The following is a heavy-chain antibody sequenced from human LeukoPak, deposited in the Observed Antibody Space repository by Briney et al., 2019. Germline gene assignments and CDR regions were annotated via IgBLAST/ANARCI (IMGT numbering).Heavy chain of an antibody. CDR2: ISYDGSNK. V-gene: IGHV3-30*04. D-gene: IGHD4-17*01. J-gene: IGHJ4*02. CDR1: GFTFSSYA. CDR3: ARDDPYGDYIDY. Sequence: GRSLGLSCAASGFTFSSYAMHWVRQAPGKGLEWVAVISYDGSNKYYADSVKGRFTISRDNSKNTLYLQMNSLRAEDTAVYYCARDDPYGDYIDYWGQGTLVTVSS.